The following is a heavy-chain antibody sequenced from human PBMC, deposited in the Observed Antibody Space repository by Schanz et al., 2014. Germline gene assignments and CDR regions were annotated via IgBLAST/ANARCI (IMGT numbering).Heavy chain of an antibody. Sequence: VQLVESGGGLVKPGGSLRLSCAASGLTFSDYYMSWIRQAPGKGLEWVSGISGSGGSTYYADSVKGRFIISRDNSKNNSKNTLYVQMNSLRAEDTAVYYCAYYDVLTGFDYWGQGTQVTVSP. V-gene: IGHV3-23*04. CDR2: ISGSGGST. CDR3: AYYDVLTGFDY. CDR1: GLTFSDYY. J-gene: IGHJ4*02. D-gene: IGHD3-9*01.